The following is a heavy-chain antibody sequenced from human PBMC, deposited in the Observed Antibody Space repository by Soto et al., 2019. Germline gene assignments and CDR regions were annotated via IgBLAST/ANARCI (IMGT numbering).Heavy chain of an antibody. V-gene: IGHV3-30-3*01. CDR1: WFTFGTLG. CDR3: ARVTPGNNLYYVSGLDV. D-gene: IGHD3-16*01. CDR2: ISYGGSNT. Sequence: QVRLGGVWGGVVQAWGVLRTSWVAFWFTFGTLGIHWVPPGPGKGLEVGALISYGGSNTYYADPVKGRFTISRDNSKNTLYLEMNTLRPEDTAVYYCARVTPGNNLYYVSGLDVWGQGTSVIVSS. J-gene: IGHJ6*02.